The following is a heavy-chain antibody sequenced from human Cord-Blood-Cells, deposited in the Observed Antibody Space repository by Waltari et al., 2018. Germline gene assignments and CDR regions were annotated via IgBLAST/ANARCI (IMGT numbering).Heavy chain of an antibody. Sequence: QVQLQESGPGLVKPSETLSLTCAVSGYSISSGYYWGWIRQPPGNGLEWIGSIYHSGGTYYNPSLKSRVTISVDTSKNQFSLKLSSVTAADTAVYYCARDRRLSYYYGSGSYYYFDYWGQGTLVTVSS. CDR3: ARDRRLSYYYGSGSYYYFDY. J-gene: IGHJ4*02. CDR1: GYSISSGYY. D-gene: IGHD3-10*01. CDR2: IYHSGGT. V-gene: IGHV4-38-2*02.